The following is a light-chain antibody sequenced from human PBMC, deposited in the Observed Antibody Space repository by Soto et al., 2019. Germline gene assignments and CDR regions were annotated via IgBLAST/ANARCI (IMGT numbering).Light chain of an antibody. CDR3: QQYETYPT. J-gene: IGKJ4*01. V-gene: IGKV1D-16*01. CDR2: GAS. Sequence: IQMTQSPSSLSASIGDRVTITCRASQGVGSSLAWYQQKPGKAPKSLIYGASSLQSRVPSRFSGSRSGTDFTLTISSLQPDDFATYYCQQYETYPTFGGGTKVEIK. CDR1: QGVGSS.